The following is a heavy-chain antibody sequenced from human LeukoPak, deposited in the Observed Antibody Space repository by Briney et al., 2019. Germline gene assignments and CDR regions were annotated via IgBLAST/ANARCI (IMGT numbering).Heavy chain of an antibody. CDR1: GFTFSSYA. D-gene: IGHD6-19*01. J-gene: IGHJ4*02. CDR3: AKAYVDSSGWYDGDY. Sequence: GGSLRLSCAASGFTFSSYAMSWVRQDPGKGLEWVSAISGSGGSTYYADSVKGRFTISRDNSKNTLYLQMNSLRAEDTAVYYCAKAYVDSSGWYDGDYWGQGTLLTVSS. V-gene: IGHV3-23*01. CDR2: ISGSGGST.